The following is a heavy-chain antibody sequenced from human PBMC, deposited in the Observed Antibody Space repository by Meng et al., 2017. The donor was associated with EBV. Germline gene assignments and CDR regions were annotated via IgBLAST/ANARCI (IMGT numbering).Heavy chain of an antibody. D-gene: IGHD2-8*01. J-gene: IGHJ4*02. CDR1: GFTLRSYS. V-gene: IGHV3-21*01. CDR3: ARDRTSNRFDY. CDR2: ISSNSIDI. Sequence: VQLEGSGGGPVKPGELLRLSCAASGFTLRSYSMNWVRLAPGKGLEWVSSISSNSIDIYYADLVKGRFTISRDNAKNSLFLQMNSLRAEDTAVYYCARDRTSNRFDYWGQGALVTVSS.